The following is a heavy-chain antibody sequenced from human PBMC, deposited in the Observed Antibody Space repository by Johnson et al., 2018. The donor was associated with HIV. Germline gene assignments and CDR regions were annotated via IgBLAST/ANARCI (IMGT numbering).Heavy chain of an antibody. V-gene: IGHV3-20*04. CDR3: ARVTRQGVAFDI. Sequence: VQLVESGGGVVRPGGSLRLSCAASGFTFDDYGMSWVSQAPGKGLEWGSGINWNGGSTGYADYVTGRFTISRDSAKNSLYLQMNSLRAEDTALYYCARVTRQGVAFDIWGQGTMVTVSS. D-gene: IGHD3-16*01. CDR1: GFTFDDYG. CDR2: INWNGGST. J-gene: IGHJ3*02.